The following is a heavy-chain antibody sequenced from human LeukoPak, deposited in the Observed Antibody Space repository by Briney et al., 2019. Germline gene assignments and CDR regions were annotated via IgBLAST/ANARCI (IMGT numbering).Heavy chain of an antibody. V-gene: IGHV3-53*01. CDR1: GFTVSSNY. Sequence: GGSLRLSCAASGFTVSSNYMSWVRQAPGKGLEWVSIIYSGGSTFYADSVKGRFTISRDNSKNTLYLQMNSLRAEDTAVYFCAKSGLNRFDYWGQGTLVTVSS. J-gene: IGHJ4*02. CDR2: IYSGGST. D-gene: IGHD2-15*01. CDR3: AKSGLNRFDY.